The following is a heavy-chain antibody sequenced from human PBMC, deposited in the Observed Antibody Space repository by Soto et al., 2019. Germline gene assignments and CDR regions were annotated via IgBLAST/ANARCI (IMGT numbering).Heavy chain of an antibody. CDR2: IGSTGTTM. V-gene: IGHV3-48*02. Sequence: EVQLVESGGGLVQPGGSLRLSCAASGITFSTYSINWVRQAPGKGLEWISFIGSTGTTMYYADSVKGRFTISRDNAKNSLYLQMNRLRDEDTAVYYCARAGAGPRGSGSYPLDYWGQGTLVTVSS. J-gene: IGHJ4*02. CDR3: ARAGAGPRGSGSYPLDY. CDR1: GITFSTYS. D-gene: IGHD3-10*01.